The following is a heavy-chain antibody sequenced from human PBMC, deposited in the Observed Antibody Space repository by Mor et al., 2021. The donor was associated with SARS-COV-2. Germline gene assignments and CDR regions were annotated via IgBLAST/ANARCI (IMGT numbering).Heavy chain of an antibody. V-gene: IGHV4-59*09. CDR3: ARGTLGPRWGIGGYFDS. J-gene: IGHJ4*02. D-gene: IGHD3-10*01. CDR2: SGVT. Sequence: SGVTNYNTSFQRRVTISVDTSKNQFSLNLISVTAADTALYFCARGTLGPRWGIGGYFDSWGQGALVTVSS.